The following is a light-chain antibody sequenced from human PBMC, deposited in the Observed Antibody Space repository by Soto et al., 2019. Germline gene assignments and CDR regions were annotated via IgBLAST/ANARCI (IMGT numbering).Light chain of an antibody. CDR2: GAS. CDR1: QSVSSD. V-gene: IGKV3D-15*01. Sequence: EIVMTQSPATLSVSPGERATPSCRASQSVSSDLAWYQQKPGQAPRLLIYGASIRATGIPARFSGSGSGTEFTLTISSLQSEDFAVYYCQQYDTWPPLTFGGGTKVEI. CDR3: QQYDTWPPLT. J-gene: IGKJ4*01.